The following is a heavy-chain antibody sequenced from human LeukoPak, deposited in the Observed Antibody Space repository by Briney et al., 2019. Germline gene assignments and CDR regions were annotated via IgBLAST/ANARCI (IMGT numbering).Heavy chain of an antibody. Sequence: TGGSLRLSCAASGFTFSSYAMSWVRQAPGKGLEWVSAISGSGGSTYYADSVKGRFTISRDNSKNTLFLQMNSLRAEDTAVYYWAGGGFVEAYYYYYYMDVWGKGTTVTVSS. CDR3: AGGGFVEAYYYYYYMDV. CDR1: GFTFSSYA. CDR2: ISGSGGST. J-gene: IGHJ6*03. D-gene: IGHD3-16*01. V-gene: IGHV3-23*01.